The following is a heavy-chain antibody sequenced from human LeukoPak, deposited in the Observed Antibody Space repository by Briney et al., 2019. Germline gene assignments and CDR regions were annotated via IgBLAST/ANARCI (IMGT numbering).Heavy chain of an antibody. V-gene: IGHV4-39*07. J-gene: IGHJ4*02. CDR2: IYYSGNT. CDR1: GGSIRSTTYY. Sequence: SETLSLTCSVSGGSIRSTTYYWGWIRQPPGKGLEWIGSIYYSGNTYYSPSLMSRVTISVDTSKNQFSLNLSSVTAADTAVYFCARAPHFFDTSGSRYYFDYWGQGTLVTVSS. CDR3: ARAPHFFDTSGSRYYFDY. D-gene: IGHD3-22*01.